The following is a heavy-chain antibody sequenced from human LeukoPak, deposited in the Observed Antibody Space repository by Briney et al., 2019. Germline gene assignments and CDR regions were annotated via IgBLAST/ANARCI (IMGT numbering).Heavy chain of an antibody. Sequence: GGSLRLSCAASGFTFSSYWMHWVRQAPGKGLVWVSRINSDGSSTSYADSVKGRFTISRDNAKNTLYLQMNSLRAEDTAVYYCAKDGSGYSSGWYVLDYWGQGTLVTVSS. V-gene: IGHV3-74*01. CDR2: INSDGSST. D-gene: IGHD6-19*01. CDR1: GFTFSSYW. CDR3: AKDGSGYSSGWYVLDY. J-gene: IGHJ4*02.